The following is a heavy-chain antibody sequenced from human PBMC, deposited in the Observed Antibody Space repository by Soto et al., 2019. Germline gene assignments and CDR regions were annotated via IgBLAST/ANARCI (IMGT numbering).Heavy chain of an antibody. J-gene: IGHJ4*02. Sequence: GGSLRLSCAASGFTFSSYAMSWVRQAPGKGLEWVSAISGSGGSTYYADSVKGRFTISRDNSKNTLYLQMNSLRAEDTAVYYCASSSSWYVVEYYWGRGTLVTVSS. CDR2: ISGSGGST. CDR1: GFTFSSYA. D-gene: IGHD6-13*01. CDR3: ASSSSWYVVEYY. V-gene: IGHV3-23*01.